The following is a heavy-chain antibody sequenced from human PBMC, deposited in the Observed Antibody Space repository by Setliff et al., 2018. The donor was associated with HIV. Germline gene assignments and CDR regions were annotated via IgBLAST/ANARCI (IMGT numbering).Heavy chain of an antibody. V-gene: IGHV3-30*02. CDR1: GFTFSSYG. D-gene: IGHD3-22*01. CDR3: ANEGAAGDDSSGWVDY. Sequence: GGSLRLSCAASGFTFSSYGMHWVRQAPGKGLEWVAVIWYDGSNKYYADSVKGRFTISRDNSKNTLYLQMNSLRAEDTAVYYCANEGAAGDDSSGWVDYWGQGTLVTVSS. J-gene: IGHJ4*02. CDR2: IWYDGSNK.